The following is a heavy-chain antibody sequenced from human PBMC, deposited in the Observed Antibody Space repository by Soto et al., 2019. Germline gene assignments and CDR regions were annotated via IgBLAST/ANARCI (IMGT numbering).Heavy chain of an antibody. CDR2: IYPGDSDT. D-gene: IGHD1-26*01. Sequence: PGESLKISCKGSGYSFTSYWIGWVRQMPGKGLEWMGIIYPGDSDTRYSPSFQGQVTISADKSISTAYLQWSSLKASDTAMYYCARRSGSYSEGYYYYYGMDVWGQGTTVTVSS. J-gene: IGHJ6*02. CDR3: ARRSGSYSEGYYYYYGMDV. V-gene: IGHV5-51*01. CDR1: GYSFTSYW.